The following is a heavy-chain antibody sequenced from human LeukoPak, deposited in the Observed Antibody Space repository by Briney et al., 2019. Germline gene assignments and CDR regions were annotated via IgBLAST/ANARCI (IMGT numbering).Heavy chain of an antibody. D-gene: IGHD3-9*01. V-gene: IGHV3-48*04. CDR1: GFSFSLYS. J-gene: IGHJ6*03. CDR3: VRDFEVPSAAPDYYYYYYMDV. CDR2: INSAGFTI. Sequence: GGSLRLSCAASGFSFSLYSMNWVRQAPGGGLEWIAFINSAGFTIYYAETVKGRFTVSRDNVDNSLHLQMNGLTVEDTAVYYCVRDFEVPSAAPDYYYYYYMDVWGKGTTVTVSS.